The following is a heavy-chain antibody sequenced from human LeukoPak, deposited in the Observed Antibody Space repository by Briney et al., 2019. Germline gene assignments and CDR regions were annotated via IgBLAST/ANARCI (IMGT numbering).Heavy chain of an antibody. Sequence: GGSLRLSCAASGFTFSSYSMNWVRQAPGKGLEWVSYISSSSSTIYYADSVKGRFTISRDNAKNSLYLQMNSLRAEDTAVYYCAREPDFWSGYQFDYWGQGTLVTVSS. D-gene: IGHD3-3*01. CDR3: AREPDFWSGYQFDY. V-gene: IGHV3-48*01. J-gene: IGHJ4*02. CDR1: GFTFSSYS. CDR2: ISSSSSTI.